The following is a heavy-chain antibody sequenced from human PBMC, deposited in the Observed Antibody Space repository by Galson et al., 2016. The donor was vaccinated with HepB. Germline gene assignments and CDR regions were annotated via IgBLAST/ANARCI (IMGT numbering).Heavy chain of an antibody. V-gene: IGHV4-31*03. CDR1: GASISSGGFF. D-gene: IGHD4-23*01. Sequence: TLSLTCTVSGASISSGGFFWSWIRQHPVKGLEWIGYIYYSGSTYYNPSLKSRVTMPIDTSKNHFSLKLSSVTAADTAVYFCARTTVVTPQLYWYFDLWGRGTLVTVSS. CDR3: ARTTVVTPQLYWYFDL. CDR2: IYYSGST. J-gene: IGHJ2*01.